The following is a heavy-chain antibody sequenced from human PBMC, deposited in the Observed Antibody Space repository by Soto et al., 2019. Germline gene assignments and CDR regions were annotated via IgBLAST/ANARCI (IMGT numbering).Heavy chain of an antibody. CDR2: INHGGDT. CDR3: PRGEFGFSYCTSNSSHCAFDF. J-gene: IGHJ3*01. D-gene: IGHD2-2*01. V-gene: IGHV4-34*01. Sequence: QVQLQQWGAGLLKPSETLSLTCAVSGGSLSGNFWSWIRQTPGKGLDWIAEINHGGDTNYSPSLKRRVTRSEDTSKNQFALKVTSVTDEHTAVYYCPRGEFGFSYCTSNSSHCAFDFWGQGTMVTVSS. CDR1: GGSLSGNF.